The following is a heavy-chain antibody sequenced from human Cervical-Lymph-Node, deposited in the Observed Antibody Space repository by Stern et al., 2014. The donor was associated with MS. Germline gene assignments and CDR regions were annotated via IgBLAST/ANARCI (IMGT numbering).Heavy chain of an antibody. CDR3: ARIVGRSDLDF. Sequence: EVQLLESGGGLEQPGGSLRLSCAASGFTFTYYSMNWVRQAPGKGLEWVAYISHNSGNIYYADSVKGRFTISRDNDKRSLYLQMNSLRAGDTAVYYCARIVGRSDLDFWGRGTLVTVSS. CDR1: GFTFTYYS. D-gene: IGHD1-26*01. J-gene: IGHJ4*02. V-gene: IGHV3-48*01. CDR2: ISHNSGNI.